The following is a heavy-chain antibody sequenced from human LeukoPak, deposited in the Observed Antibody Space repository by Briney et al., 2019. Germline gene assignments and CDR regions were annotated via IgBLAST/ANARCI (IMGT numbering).Heavy chain of an antibody. CDR1: GYTLTELS. V-gene: IGHV1-24*01. D-gene: IGHD3-3*01. CDR3: ATSYYDFWSYSSEYFQH. J-gene: IGHJ1*01. CDR2: FDPEDGET. Sequence: ASVKVSCKVSGYTLTELSMHWVRQAPGKGLEWMGGFDPEDGETIYAQKFQGRVTMTEDTSTDTAYMELSSLRSEDTAVYYCATSYYDFWSYSSEYFQHWGQGTLVTVSS.